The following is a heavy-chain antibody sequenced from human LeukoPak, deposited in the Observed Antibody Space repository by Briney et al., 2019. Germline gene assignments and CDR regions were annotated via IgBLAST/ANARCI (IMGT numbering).Heavy chain of an antibody. CDR3: ARAADNYDSSGYLD. D-gene: IGHD3-22*01. V-gene: IGHV3-21*01. Sequence: PGGSLRLSCAASGFTFSSYSMNWVRQAPGKGLEWVSSISSSSSYIYYADSVKGRFTISRDNAKNSLYLQMNSLRAEDTAVYYCARAADNYDSSGYLDWGQGTLVTVSS. CDR1: GFTFSSYS. CDR2: ISSSSSYI. J-gene: IGHJ4*02.